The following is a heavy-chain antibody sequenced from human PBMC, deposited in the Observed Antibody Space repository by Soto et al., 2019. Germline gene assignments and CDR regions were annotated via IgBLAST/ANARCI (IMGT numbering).Heavy chain of an antibody. D-gene: IGHD3-22*01. CDR2: ISSSSSYI. CDR1: GFTFSSYS. V-gene: IGHV3-21*01. Sequence: PGGSLRLSCAASGFTFSSYSMNWVRQAPGRGLEWVSSISSSSSYIYYADSVKGRFTISRDNAKNSLYLQMNSLRAEDTAVYYCARDSGNYYDSSGYLNFDYWGQGTLVTVSS. CDR3: ARDSGNYYDSSGYLNFDY. J-gene: IGHJ4*02.